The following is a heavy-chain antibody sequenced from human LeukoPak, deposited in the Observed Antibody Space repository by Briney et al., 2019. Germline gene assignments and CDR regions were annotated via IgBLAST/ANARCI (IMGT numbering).Heavy chain of an antibody. J-gene: IGHJ5*02. CDR2: IYYSGST. CDR1: GGSISSYY. CDR3: ARDDYGDYDNWFDP. D-gene: IGHD4-17*01. V-gene: IGHV4-59*12. Sequence: SETLSLTCTVSGGSISSYYWSWIRQPPGKGLEWIGYIYYSGSTNYNPSLKSRVTMSVDTSKNQFSLKLSSVTAADTAVYYCARDDYGDYDNWFDPWGQGTLVTVSS.